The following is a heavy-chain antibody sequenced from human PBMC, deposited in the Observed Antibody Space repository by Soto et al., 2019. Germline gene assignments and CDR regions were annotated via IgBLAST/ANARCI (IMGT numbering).Heavy chain of an antibody. D-gene: IGHD3-22*01. Sequence: QVQLVQSGAEVKKPGASVKVSCKASGYTFTSYAMHWVRQAPGQRLEWMGWINAGNGNTKYSQMFQGRVTITRDTSASTAYMELSSLRSEDTAVYYCVSSYYYDSSGYSSLYYYYGMDVWGQGTTVTVSS. CDR1: GYTFTSYA. CDR2: INAGNGNT. J-gene: IGHJ6*02. V-gene: IGHV1-3*01. CDR3: VSSYYYDSSGYSSLYYYYGMDV.